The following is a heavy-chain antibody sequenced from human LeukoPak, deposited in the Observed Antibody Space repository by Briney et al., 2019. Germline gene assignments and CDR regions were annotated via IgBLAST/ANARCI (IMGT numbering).Heavy chain of an antibody. D-gene: IGHD4-11*01. V-gene: IGHV4-39*07. CDR1: GDSFSTSSYF. Sequence: KSSETLSLTCIVSGDSFSTSSYFWGWIRQPPGQGLEWIGAIYFTGSTYYNPSLKSRVSISEDTSKNRFSLNLTSLTAADTAIYYCARAPYNSKYYITDWGRGTLVTVSS. CDR2: IYFTGST. J-gene: IGHJ4*02. CDR3: ARAPYNSKYYITD.